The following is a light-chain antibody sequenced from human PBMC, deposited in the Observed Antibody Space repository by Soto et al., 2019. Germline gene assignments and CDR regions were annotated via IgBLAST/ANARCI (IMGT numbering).Light chain of an antibody. CDR3: QFFVRSSYI. J-gene: IGKJ2*01. CDR2: GAS. V-gene: IGKV3-20*01. CDR1: QSVSSDF. Sequence: DILLTQSPGTLSLSPGETATLSCRASQSVSSDFLAWYQQKPGQSPRLLIYGASLRVTGIPDRFSGSGSGTDFTLSISRLQPEDFAVYYCQFFVRSSYIFGQGTKLEIK.